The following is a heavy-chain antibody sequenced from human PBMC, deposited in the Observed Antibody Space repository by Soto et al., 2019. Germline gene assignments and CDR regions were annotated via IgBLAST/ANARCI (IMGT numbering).Heavy chain of an antibody. D-gene: IGHD6-25*01. V-gene: IGHV1-18*01. CDR2: ISAYNGNT. CDR3: ARAQTNGAAKGSSGDYYYYYMDV. Sequence: QVQLVQSGAEVKKPGASVKVSCKASGYTFTSYGISWVRQAPGQGLEWMGWISAYNGNTNYAQKLQGRVTMTTDTSTSTAYMELRSLRYDDTAVYYCARAQTNGAAKGSSGDYYYYYMDVWGKGTTVTVSS. CDR1: GYTFTSYG. J-gene: IGHJ6*03.